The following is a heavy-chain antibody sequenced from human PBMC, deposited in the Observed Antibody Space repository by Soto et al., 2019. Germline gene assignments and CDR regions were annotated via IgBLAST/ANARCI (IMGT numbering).Heavy chain of an antibody. J-gene: IGHJ4*02. Sequence: EVQLLESGGDFKQPGGSLRLSCEGSGFNFSNYALNWVRQAPGKRLEWVSVISGNSGTTYYAASVKGRFTISRDNSEKTLYLQMNILRVDDAAVDYCAKGRAITVFGVITPFDSWGQGTLVTVSS. V-gene: IGHV3-23*01. CDR3: AKGRAITVFGVITPFDS. CDR1: GFNFSNYA. D-gene: IGHD3-3*01. CDR2: ISGNSGTT.